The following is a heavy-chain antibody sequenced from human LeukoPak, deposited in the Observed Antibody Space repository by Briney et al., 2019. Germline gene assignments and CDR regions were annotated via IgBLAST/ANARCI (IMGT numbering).Heavy chain of an antibody. CDR1: GVTFSSYW. J-gene: IGHJ4*02. V-gene: IGHV3-74*01. Sequence: GGSLRLSCAASGVTFSSYWMHWVRQAPGKGLVWVSRINSDGSSTSYADSVKGRFTISRDNAKNTLYLQMHSLRAEDTAVYYCARLIRRFGELSFDYWGQGTLVTVSS. CDR3: ARLIRRFGELSFDY. CDR2: INSDGSST. D-gene: IGHD3-10*01.